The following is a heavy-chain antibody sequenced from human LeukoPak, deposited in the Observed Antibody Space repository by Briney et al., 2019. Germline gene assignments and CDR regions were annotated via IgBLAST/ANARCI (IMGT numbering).Heavy chain of an antibody. Sequence: PSETLSLTCTVSGVSIISYYWSWIRQPPGKGLEWIGYIYYSGNTNYNPSLKSRVTISLDTSKNQFSLNLTSVTAADTAVYYCARVRRSTWYFGWFDSWGQGTLVTVSS. CDR3: ARVRRSTWYFGWFDS. V-gene: IGHV4-59*01. D-gene: IGHD6-13*01. CDR2: IYYSGNT. CDR1: GVSIISYY. J-gene: IGHJ5*01.